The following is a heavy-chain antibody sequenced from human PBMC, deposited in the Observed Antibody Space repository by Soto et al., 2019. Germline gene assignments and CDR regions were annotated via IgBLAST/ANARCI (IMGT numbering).Heavy chain of an antibody. D-gene: IGHD2-2*01. Sequence: SVKVSCKASGFTFTSSAMQWVRQARGQRLEWIGWIVVGSGNTNYAQKFQERVTTTRDMSTSTAYMELSSLRSEDTAVYYCTREGLVLVPTTVNSDYYYYAMDVWGQGTTVTVS. CDR3: TREGLVLVPTTVNSDYYYYAMDV. CDR1: GFTFTSSA. V-gene: IGHV1-58*02. CDR2: IVVGSGNT. J-gene: IGHJ6*02.